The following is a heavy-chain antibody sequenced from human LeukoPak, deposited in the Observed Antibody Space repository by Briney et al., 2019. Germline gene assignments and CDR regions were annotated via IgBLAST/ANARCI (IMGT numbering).Heavy chain of an antibody. CDR2: VSSSGSYT. CDR1: GFSLNNYI. D-gene: IGHD5-12*01. Sequence: GESLRLSCVASGFSLNNYIMSWVRQAPGKGLEWVSTVSSSGSYTYYTDSVKGRFTISRDNSKNMVYLEVNSLRAEDTAVYYCAKHRGSSGADARPAEYWGQGTLVTVSS. V-gene: IGHV3-23*01. CDR3: AKHRGSSGADARPAEY. J-gene: IGHJ4*02.